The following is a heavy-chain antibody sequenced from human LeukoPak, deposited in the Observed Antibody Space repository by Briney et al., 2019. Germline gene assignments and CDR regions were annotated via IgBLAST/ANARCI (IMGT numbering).Heavy chain of an antibody. J-gene: IGHJ5*02. D-gene: IGHD1-26*01. V-gene: IGHV4-4*07. CDR1: GGSISTYY. CDR3: ARDPVVGATNWFDP. Sequence: SETLSLTCTVSGGSISTYYWDWIRQPAGKGLEWIGRVYSSGTINYNPSLKSRVTMSVDTSKNQLSLKLTSVTAADTAVYYCARDPVVGATNWFDPWGQGTLVTVSS. CDR2: VYSSGTI.